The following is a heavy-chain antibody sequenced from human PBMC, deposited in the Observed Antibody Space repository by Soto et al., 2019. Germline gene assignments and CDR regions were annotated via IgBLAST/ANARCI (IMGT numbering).Heavy chain of an antibody. J-gene: IGHJ6*02. CDR2: VNAGNGNT. V-gene: IGHV1-3*01. CDR1: GYTFTNYV. D-gene: IGHD2-2*01. Sequence: QVQLVQSGAEVKKPGASVTLSCTASGYTFTNYVIHWVRQAPGQRLEWVGWVNAGNGNTQYSQSFQGKVTITRDTSASTAYMGLSSLTPDDTAVYYCARGGSTGWLGGYYYHGMDVWGQGTTVTVSS. CDR3: ARGGSTGWLGGYYYHGMDV.